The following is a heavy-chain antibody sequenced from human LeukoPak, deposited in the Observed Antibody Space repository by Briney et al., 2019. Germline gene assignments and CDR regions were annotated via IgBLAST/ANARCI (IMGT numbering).Heavy chain of an antibody. Sequence: SETLSLTCTVSGGSISSYYWSWIRQPPGKGLEWIGYIYYSGSTNYNPSLKSRVTISVDTSKNQFSLKLSSVTAADTAAYYCARTGIGGIAAAGLDYWGQGTLVTVSS. CDR1: GGSISSYY. CDR2: IYYSGST. J-gene: IGHJ4*02. V-gene: IGHV4-59*01. D-gene: IGHD6-13*01. CDR3: ARTGIGGIAAAGLDY.